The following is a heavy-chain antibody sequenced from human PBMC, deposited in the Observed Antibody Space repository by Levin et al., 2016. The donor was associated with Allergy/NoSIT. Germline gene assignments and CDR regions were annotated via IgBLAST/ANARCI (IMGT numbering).Heavy chain of an antibody. Sequence: GGSLRLSCAASGFTFSSYGMHWVRQAPGKGLEWVAVISYDGSNKYYADSVKGRFTISRDNSKNTLYLQMNSLRAEDTAVYYCAKRGYYDSSGYYDYWGQGTLVTVSS. CDR1: GFTFSSYG. CDR2: ISYDGSNK. J-gene: IGHJ4*02. V-gene: IGHV3-30*18. CDR3: AKRGYYDSSGYYDY. D-gene: IGHD3-22*01.